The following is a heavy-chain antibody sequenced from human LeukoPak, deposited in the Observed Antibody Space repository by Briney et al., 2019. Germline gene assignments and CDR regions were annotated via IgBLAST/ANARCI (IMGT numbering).Heavy chain of an antibody. Sequence: SGGSLRLSCAASGFTFSSYWMHWVRQAPGKGLVWVSRINSDGSSTSYADSVKGRFTISRDNAKNTLYLQMDSLRAEDTAVYYCAREYGGNAPLGYWGQGTLVTVSS. J-gene: IGHJ4*02. D-gene: IGHD4-23*01. V-gene: IGHV3-74*01. CDR1: GFTFSSYW. CDR3: AREYGGNAPLGY. CDR2: INSDGSST.